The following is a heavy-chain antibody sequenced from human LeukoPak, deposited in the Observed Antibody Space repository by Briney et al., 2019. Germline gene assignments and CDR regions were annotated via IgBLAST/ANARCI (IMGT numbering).Heavy chain of an antibody. J-gene: IGHJ4*02. V-gene: IGHV5-51*01. D-gene: IGHD6-19*01. Sequence: AQSLQISCKGSGYSFTSYWIGWVRQMPGKGLEGMGIIYPCDSDTGYSPAFQGQVTISADKSISTAYLQGSSLKASDTALYYCARGPRGYSSGWYGGWGPGTLVTVSS. CDR3: ARGPRGYSSGWYGG. CDR1: GYSFTSYW. CDR2: IYPCDSDT.